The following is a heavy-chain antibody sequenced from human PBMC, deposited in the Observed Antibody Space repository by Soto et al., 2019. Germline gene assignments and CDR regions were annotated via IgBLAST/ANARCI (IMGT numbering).Heavy chain of an antibody. D-gene: IGHD5-18*01. CDR2: ISSSGSAV. V-gene: IGHV3-11*01. Sequence: PGGSLRLSCAASRFTFSDFYMSWIRQAPGKGLEWVSYISSSGSAVYYADSVKGRFTISRDNVKNSLYLQMNSLTAEDTAVYYCARGRTYGYLFYYWGLGTLVTVSS. CDR3: ARGRTYGYLFYY. J-gene: IGHJ4*02. CDR1: RFTFSDFY.